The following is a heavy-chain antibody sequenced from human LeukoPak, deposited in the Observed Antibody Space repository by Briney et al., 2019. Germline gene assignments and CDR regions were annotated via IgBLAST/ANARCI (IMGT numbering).Heavy chain of an antibody. V-gene: IGHV4-61*02. D-gene: IGHD3-3*01. CDR1: GGSISSGSCY. J-gene: IGHJ4*02. CDR2: IYTSGST. CDR3: ARTIEWSYYFDY. Sequence: SETLSLTCTVSGGSISSGSCYWSWIRQPAGKGLEWIGRIYTSGSTNYNPSLKSRVTISVDTSKNQFSLKLSSVTAADTALYYCARTIEWSYYFDYWGQGTLVTVSS.